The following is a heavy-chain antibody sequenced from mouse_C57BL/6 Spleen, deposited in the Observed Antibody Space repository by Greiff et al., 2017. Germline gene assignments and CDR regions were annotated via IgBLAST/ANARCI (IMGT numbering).Heavy chain of an antibody. D-gene: IGHD2-4*01. CDR1: GYTFTSYW. CDR2: IDPSDSET. V-gene: IGHV1-52*01. Sequence: QPGAELVRPGSSVKLSCKASGYTFTSYWMHWVKQRPIQGLEWIGNIDPSDSETHYNQKFKDKATLTVDKSSSTAYMQLSSLTSEDSAVYYCARRGYDYDEYFDYWGQGTTLTVSS. CDR3: ARRGYDYDEYFDY. J-gene: IGHJ2*01.